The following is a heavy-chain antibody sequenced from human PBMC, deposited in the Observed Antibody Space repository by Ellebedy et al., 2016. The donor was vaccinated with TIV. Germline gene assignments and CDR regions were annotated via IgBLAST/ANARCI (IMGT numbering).Heavy chain of an antibody. J-gene: IGHJ5*02. CDR2: ISGGGGGR. CDR1: GFPFSSFA. Sequence: GGSLRLXXAVAGFPFSSFAMSWVSQAPGKGLEWVSGISGGGGGRYYADSVKGRFTISRDNSKNTLYLHMSSLRDEDTAVYYCAGSSGWSGEGGSWGQGTLVIVSS. D-gene: IGHD6-13*01. CDR3: AGSSGWSGEGGS. V-gene: IGHV3-23*01.